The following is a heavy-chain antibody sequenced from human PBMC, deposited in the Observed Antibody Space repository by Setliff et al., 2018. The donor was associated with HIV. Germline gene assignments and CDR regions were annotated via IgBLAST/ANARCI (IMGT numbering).Heavy chain of an antibody. CDR1: GGSISSYY. V-gene: IGHV4-4*09. CDR3: ARQTWEYYDTLTGYYRSPKNFDS. CDR2: IYTSGST. Sequence: SETLSLTCTVSGGSISSYYWSWIRQPPGKGLEWIGYIYTSGSTNYNPSLKSRVTISVDTSKNQFSLKLSSVTAADTAVYYCARQTWEYYDTLTGYYRSPKNFDSWGQGTLVTVSS. J-gene: IGHJ4*02. D-gene: IGHD3-9*01.